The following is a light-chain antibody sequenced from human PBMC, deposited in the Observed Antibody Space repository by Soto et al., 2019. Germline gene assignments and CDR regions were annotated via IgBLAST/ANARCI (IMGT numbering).Light chain of an antibody. CDR1: QSIRSW. J-gene: IGKJ1*01. Sequence: DIQMTQSPSTLSASVGDRVTITCRASQSIRSWLAWYQQKPGKAPKLLIYDASSLESGVPSRFSGSGSGTEFTLTISSLQPDDVATYYCQQYNSYAWTFGQGATVDIK. V-gene: IGKV1-5*01. CDR2: DAS. CDR3: QQYNSYAWT.